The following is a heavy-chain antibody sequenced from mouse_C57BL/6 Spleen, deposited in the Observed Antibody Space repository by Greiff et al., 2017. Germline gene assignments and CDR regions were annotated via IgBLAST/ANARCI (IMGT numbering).Heavy chain of an antibody. CDR2: IWGGGST. J-gene: IGHJ1*03. Sequence: VKLMESGPGLVQPSQSLSITCPVSGFSLTSYGVHWVRQSPGKGQEWLGVIWGGGSTDYIAAFISRLSISKDNSKSQVFFKMNSLPADDTAIYYCARKDWDRDFDVWGTGTTVTVSS. V-gene: IGHV2-2*01. CDR1: GFSLTSYG. CDR3: ARKDWDRDFDV. D-gene: IGHD4-1*01.